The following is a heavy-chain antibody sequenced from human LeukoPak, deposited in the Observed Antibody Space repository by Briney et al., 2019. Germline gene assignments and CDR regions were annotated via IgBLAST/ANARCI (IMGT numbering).Heavy chain of an antibody. Sequence: SGRSLRLSCAASGFTSSSYGMHWVRQAPGKGLEWVAVISYDGSNKYYADSVKGRFTISRDNSKNTLYLQMNSLRAEDTAVYYCAKDHTDYGLGYWGQGTLVTVSS. CDR1: GFTSSSYG. CDR3: AKDHTDYGLGY. V-gene: IGHV3-30*18. D-gene: IGHD4-17*01. CDR2: ISYDGSNK. J-gene: IGHJ4*02.